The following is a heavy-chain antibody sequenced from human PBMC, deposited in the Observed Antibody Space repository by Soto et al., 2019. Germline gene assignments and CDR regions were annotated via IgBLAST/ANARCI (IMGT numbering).Heavy chain of an antibody. CDR3: TRGKWFPRGYGMDV. V-gene: IGHV4-59*02. CDR2: IYLGGSA. Sequence: QVQLQESGPGLVKPSETLSLTCTVSGDSVTSDYWSWIRQPPGKRLEYIGFIYLGGSANYNPSLESRVTISPDKSKNQLSLRLTSVTAADTAVYYCTRGKWFPRGYGMDVWGGGTTVTVSA. J-gene: IGHJ6*04. D-gene: IGHD3-22*01. CDR1: GDSVTSDY.